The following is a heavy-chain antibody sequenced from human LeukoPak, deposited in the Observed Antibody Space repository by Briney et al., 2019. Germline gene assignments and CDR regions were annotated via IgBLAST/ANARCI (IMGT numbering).Heavy chain of an antibody. J-gene: IGHJ3*02. CDR2: MYYSGST. Sequence: PSETLSLTCTVSGGSISSYYWSWIRQPPGKGLEWIASMYYSGSTNYKPSLKSRVTISVDTSKNQFSLKLSSVTAADTAVYYCARHAYYYDRSGSYEAFDIWGQGTMVTVSS. CDR3: ARHAYYYDRSGSYEAFDI. CDR1: GGSISSYY. V-gene: IGHV4-59*08. D-gene: IGHD3-22*01.